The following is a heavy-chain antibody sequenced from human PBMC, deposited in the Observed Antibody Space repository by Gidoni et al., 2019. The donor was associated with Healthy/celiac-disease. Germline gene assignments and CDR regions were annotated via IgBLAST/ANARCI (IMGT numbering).Heavy chain of an antibody. J-gene: IGHJ4*02. CDR1: GGSIRSSIYY. D-gene: IGHD6-13*01. V-gene: IGHV4-39*01. CDR3: ARHGPYSSSHVDY. CDR2: IYYSGST. Sequence: QLQLQESGPGLVKPSETLSLTCTVSGGSIRSSIYYWGWIRQPPGKGLEWIGCIYYSGSTYYNPSLKSRVTISVDTSKNQFSLKLSSVTAADTAVYYCARHGPYSSSHVDYWGQGTLVTVSS.